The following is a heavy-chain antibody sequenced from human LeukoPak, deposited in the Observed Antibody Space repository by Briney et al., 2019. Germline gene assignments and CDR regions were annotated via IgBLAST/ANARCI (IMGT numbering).Heavy chain of an antibody. Sequence: GGSLRLSCAASGFTVSSNYMSWVRQAPGKGLEWVSVIYSGGSTYYADSVRGRFTISRDNSKNTLYLQMNSLRAEDTAVYYCARVALAAAYYFDYWGQGTLVTVSS. CDR1: GFTVSSNY. CDR3: ARVALAAAYYFDY. CDR2: IYSGGST. J-gene: IGHJ4*02. D-gene: IGHD6-13*01. V-gene: IGHV3-66*01.